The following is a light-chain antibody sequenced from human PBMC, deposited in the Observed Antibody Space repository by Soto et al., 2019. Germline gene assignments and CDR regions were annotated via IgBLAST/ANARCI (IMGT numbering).Light chain of an antibody. Sequence: EIVLTQSPGTLSVSPGERATLSCRASQSVGRIYLAWYQQKPGQAPRLLIYDASSRATGIPDRFSGSGSGTDFTLTISRLEPEDFAVYSCQQYASSPLTFGGGTKVEAK. CDR2: DAS. V-gene: IGKV3-20*01. CDR1: QSVGRIY. J-gene: IGKJ4*01. CDR3: QQYASSPLT.